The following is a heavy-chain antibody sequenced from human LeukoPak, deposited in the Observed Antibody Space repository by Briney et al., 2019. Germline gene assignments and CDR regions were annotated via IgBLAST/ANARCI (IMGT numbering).Heavy chain of an antibody. Sequence: GRSLRLSCAASGFTFDDYAMHWVRQAPGKGLEWVSGISWNSGSIGYADSVKGRFTISRDNAKNSLYLQMNSLRAEDTAVYYCARGDGWVWGQGTLVTVSS. CDR2: ISWNSGSI. V-gene: IGHV3-9*01. J-gene: IGHJ4*02. D-gene: IGHD5-24*01. CDR3: ARGDGWV. CDR1: GFTFDDYA.